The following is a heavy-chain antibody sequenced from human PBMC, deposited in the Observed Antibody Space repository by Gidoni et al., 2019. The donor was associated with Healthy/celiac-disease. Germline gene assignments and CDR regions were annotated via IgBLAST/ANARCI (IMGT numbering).Heavy chain of an antibody. CDR1: GGSISSSY. Sequence: QVQLQESGPGLVKPSETLSLTCTVSGGSISSSYWSWIRQPPGKGLEWIGYIFYSGSTNYNPSLKSRVTISVDTSKNQFSLKLSSVTAADTAVYYCARMAGGYDSSGYPFDYWGQGTLVTVSS. V-gene: IGHV4-59*01. CDR2: IFYSGST. CDR3: ARMAGGYDSSGYPFDY. D-gene: IGHD3-22*01. J-gene: IGHJ4*02.